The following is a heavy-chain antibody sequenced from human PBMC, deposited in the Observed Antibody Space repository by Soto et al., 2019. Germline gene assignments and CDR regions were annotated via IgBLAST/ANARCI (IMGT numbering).Heavy chain of an antibody. CDR2: ISTYSGNT. D-gene: IGHD3-16*01. CDR1: GYIFVNYG. Sequence: QVQLVQSGDEVRKPGSSVKVSCKASGYIFVNYGIAWVRQAPGQGREWMGWISTYSGNTHYASKVQGRLTMTTDTSTSTAYMDLGSLTSGDTAVYYCAMVDNYVSPTPQDVWGQGTTVTVSS. V-gene: IGHV1-18*01. CDR3: AMVDNYVSPTPQDV. J-gene: IGHJ6*01.